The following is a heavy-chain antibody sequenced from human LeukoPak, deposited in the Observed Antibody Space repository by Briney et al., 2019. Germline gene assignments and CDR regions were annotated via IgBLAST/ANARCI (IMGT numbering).Heavy chain of an antibody. J-gene: IGHJ4*02. CDR1: GFTFRSYS. CDR3: ARSSGYPLYFDY. Sequence: GGSLRLSCAAPGFTFRSYSMNWVRHAPGKGLEWVSYISSSRYTIYYADAVKGRFTIYRDNAKNSQYLKMSSLRAEDTAVYYCARSSGYPLYFDYWGQGTLVTVSS. V-gene: IGHV3-48*04. D-gene: IGHD3-22*01. CDR2: ISSSRYTI.